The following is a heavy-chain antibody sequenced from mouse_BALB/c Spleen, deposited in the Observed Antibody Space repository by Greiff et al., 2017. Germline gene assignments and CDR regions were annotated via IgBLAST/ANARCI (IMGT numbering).Heavy chain of an antibody. J-gene: IGHJ2*01. CDR3: ARYDGYYFDY. Sequence: VQLKESGAELVKPGASVKLSCTASGFNIKDTYMHWVKQRPEQGLEWIGRIDPANGNTKYDPKFQGKATITADTSSNTAYLQLSSLTSEDTAVYYCARYDGYYFDYWGQGTTLTVSS. V-gene: IGHV14-3*02. D-gene: IGHD2-14*01. CDR1: GFNIKDTY. CDR2: IDPANGNT.